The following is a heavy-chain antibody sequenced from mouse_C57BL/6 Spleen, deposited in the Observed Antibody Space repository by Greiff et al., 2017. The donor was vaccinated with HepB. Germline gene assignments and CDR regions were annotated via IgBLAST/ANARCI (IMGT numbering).Heavy chain of an antibody. CDR1: GYSFTGYY. CDR3: AREANY. V-gene: IGHV1-42*01. J-gene: IGHJ2*01. Sequence: EVHLVESGPELVKPGASVKISCKASGYSFTGYYMNWVKQSPEKSLEWIGEINPSTGGTTYSQKFKAKATLTVDKSSSTAYMQLKSLTSEDSAVYYCAREANYWGQGTTLTVSS. CDR2: INPSTGGT.